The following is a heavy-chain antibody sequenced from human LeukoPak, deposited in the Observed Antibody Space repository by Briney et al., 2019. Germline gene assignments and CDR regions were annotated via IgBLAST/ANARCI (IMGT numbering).Heavy chain of an antibody. D-gene: IGHD2-15*01. CDR2: IYYSGST. V-gene: IGHV4-59*08. CDR1: GGSISSYY. J-gene: IGHJ4*02. CDR3: ARHSLGAAPVVDY. Sequence: SETLSLTCTVSGGSISSYYWSWIRQPPGKGLEWIGYIYYSGSTNYNPSLKSRVTISADTSNNQFSLKLSSVTAADTAVYHCARHSLGAAPVVDYWGQGTLVTVSS.